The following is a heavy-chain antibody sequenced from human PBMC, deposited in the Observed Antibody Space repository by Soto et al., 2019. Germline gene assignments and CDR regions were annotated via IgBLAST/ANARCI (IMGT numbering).Heavy chain of an antibody. CDR1: GYTFTGYY. CDR3: ARVSEYCSSTSCYEGRYAFDI. J-gene: IGHJ3*02. V-gene: IGHV1-2*04. CDR2: INPSSGGT. D-gene: IGHD2-2*01. Sequence: QVQLVQSGAEVKKPGASVKVSCKASGYTFTGYYMHWVRQAPGQGLEWMGWINPSSGGTNYAQKFQGWVTMTRDTSISTAYMELSRLRSDDTAVYYCARVSEYCSSTSCYEGRYAFDIWGQGTMVTVSS.